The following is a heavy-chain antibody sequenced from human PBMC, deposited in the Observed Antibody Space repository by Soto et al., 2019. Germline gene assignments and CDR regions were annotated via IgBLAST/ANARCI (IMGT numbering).Heavy chain of an antibody. Sequence: QVQLVQSGAEVKKPGASVKVSCKASGYTFTSYGISWVRQAPGQGLEWMGWISAYNGNTNYAQKFQGRVTMTTDTSTSTAYMELRSLRSDDTAVYYCARVILGELSLYPIADYWGQGTLVTVSS. CDR3: ARVILGELSLYPIADY. J-gene: IGHJ4*02. V-gene: IGHV1-18*01. CDR2: ISAYNGNT. CDR1: GYTFTSYG. D-gene: IGHD3-16*02.